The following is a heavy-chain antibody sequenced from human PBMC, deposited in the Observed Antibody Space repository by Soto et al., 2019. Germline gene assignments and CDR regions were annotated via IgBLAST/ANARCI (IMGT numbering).Heavy chain of an antibody. CDR1: GYTFTNYG. CDR2: INTSNDNK. CDR3: ARDPGAASFDF. V-gene: IGHV1-18*01. J-gene: IGHJ4*02. D-gene: IGHD2-15*01. Sequence: ASVKVSCKASGYTFTNYGISWVRQAPGEGLEWVGWINTSNDNKLYAQKLQGRLTLTTDTSTSTAYMDLTTLRSDDTAVYFCARDPGAASFDFWAQGTXVTVSS.